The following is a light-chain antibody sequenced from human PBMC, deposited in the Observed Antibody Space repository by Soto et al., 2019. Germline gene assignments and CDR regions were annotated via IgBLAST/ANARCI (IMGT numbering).Light chain of an antibody. V-gene: IGLV1-44*01. CDR1: SSNIGSNT. CDR3: ATWDDSLNGHVV. J-gene: IGLJ2*01. Sequence: QSVLTQPPSASGTPGQRVTFSCSGSSSNIGSNTVNWYQQLPGTDPKLLIFSNNQRPSGVPDRFSASKSGTSASLAIRGLQSEDDADYYCATWDDSLNGHVVFGGGTKLTVL. CDR2: SNN.